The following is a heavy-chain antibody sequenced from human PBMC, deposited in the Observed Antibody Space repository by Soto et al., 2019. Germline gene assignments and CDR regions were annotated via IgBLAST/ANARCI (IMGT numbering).Heavy chain of an antibody. CDR1: GGSISSYY. CDR2: IYDSGST. V-gene: IGHV4-59*01. Sequence: SETLSLTCTVSGGSISSYYWSWIRQPPGKGLEWIGYIYDSGSTNYNPSLKSRFTISVDTSKNQFSLKLSSVTAADPAVYYCARDLGDYSSGWYGAFDIWGQGTMVTVSS. J-gene: IGHJ3*02. CDR3: ARDLGDYSSGWYGAFDI. D-gene: IGHD6-19*01.